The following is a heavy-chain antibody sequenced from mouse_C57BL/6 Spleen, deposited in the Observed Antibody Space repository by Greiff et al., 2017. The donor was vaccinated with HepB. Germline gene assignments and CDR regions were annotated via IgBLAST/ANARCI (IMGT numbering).Heavy chain of an antibody. CDR2: INPNHGGT. V-gene: IGHV1-18*01. D-gene: IGHD1-1*01. Sequence: EVQLQQSGPELVKPGASVKIPCKASGYTFTDYNMDWVKQSHGKSLEWIGDINPNHGGTIYNQKFKGKATWTVDKSSSTAYMELRSLTSEDTAVYYCARKALLRGYYWGQGASVTVSS. CDR3: ARKALLRGYY. CDR1: GYTFTDYN. J-gene: IGHJ4*01.